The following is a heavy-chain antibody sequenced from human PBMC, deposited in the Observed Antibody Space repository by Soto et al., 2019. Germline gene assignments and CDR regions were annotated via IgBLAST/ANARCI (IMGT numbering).Heavy chain of an antibody. V-gene: IGHV3-13*01. CDR3: AREGTRAARLGGVFDI. CDR1: GFTFSRYD. D-gene: IGHD6-6*01. J-gene: IGHJ3*02. CDR2: IGTAGDT. Sequence: GGSLRLSCAASGFTFSRYDMHWVRQGTGKGLEWVSAIGTAGDTYYPGSVKGRFTISRENAKNSLYLQMNSLRAEDTAVYYCAREGTRAARLGGVFDIWGQGTMVTVSS.